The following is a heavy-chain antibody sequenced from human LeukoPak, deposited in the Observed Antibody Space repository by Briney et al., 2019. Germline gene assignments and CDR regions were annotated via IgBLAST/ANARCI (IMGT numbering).Heavy chain of an antibody. V-gene: IGHV1-2*02. CDR3: AREDQALKYVDY. CDR2: INPNSGET. J-gene: IGHJ4*02. Sequence: ASVKVSCKSSGYTFNGYYMHWVRQAPGQGHEWMGWINPNSGETRYTQKFQGRVTMTRDTSITTAYMEVSRLRSDDTAVYYCAREDQALKYVDYWGQGTLVTVSS. CDR1: GYTFNGYY.